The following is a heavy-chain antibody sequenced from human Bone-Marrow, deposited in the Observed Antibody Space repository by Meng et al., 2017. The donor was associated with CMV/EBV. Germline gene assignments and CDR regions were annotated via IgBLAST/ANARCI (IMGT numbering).Heavy chain of an antibody. D-gene: IGHD2-2*01. CDR2: ISSSSSYI. V-gene: IGHV3-21*01. CDR1: GFTFSSYS. J-gene: IGHJ6*02. Sequence: GGSLRLSCAASGFTFSSYSMNWVRQAPGKGLEWVSSISSSSSYIYYADSVKGRFTISRDNAKNSLYLQMNSLRAEDTAVYYCARALRYRGYCSSTSCPSYYYYGMDVWGQGTTVTVSS. CDR3: ARALRYRGYCSSTSCPSYYYYGMDV.